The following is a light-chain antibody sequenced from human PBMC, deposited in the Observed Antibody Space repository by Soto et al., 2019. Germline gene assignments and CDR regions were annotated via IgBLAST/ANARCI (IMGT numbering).Light chain of an antibody. CDR3: RSYTSSFYV. Sequence: QSVLTQPASVSGAPGQSITISCTGTSSDVGGYTYVPGYQQPPGKAPKLMIYDVSNRPSGVSNRFSGSKSGNTASLTISGLQAEDEADYYCRSYTSSFYVFGTGTKVTVL. CDR2: DVS. V-gene: IGLV2-14*01. J-gene: IGLJ1*01. CDR1: SSDVGGYTY.